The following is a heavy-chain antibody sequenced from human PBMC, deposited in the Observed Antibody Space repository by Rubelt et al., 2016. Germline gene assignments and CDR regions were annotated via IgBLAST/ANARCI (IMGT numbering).Heavy chain of an antibody. J-gene: IGHJ3*02. CDR1: GFTFSSYW. CDR3: ARDLGSDSSSFGAFDI. D-gene: IGHD6-13*01. CDR2: IKQDGSEN. Sequence: EVQLVESGGGLVQPGGSLRLSCAASGFTFSSYWMSWVRQAPGKGLEWVANIKQDGSENYYVDSVKGRFPISRDNAKNSLYLQMNSLGAEDTAGYYCARDLGSDSSSFGAFDIWGQGTMVTVSS. V-gene: IGHV3-7*03.